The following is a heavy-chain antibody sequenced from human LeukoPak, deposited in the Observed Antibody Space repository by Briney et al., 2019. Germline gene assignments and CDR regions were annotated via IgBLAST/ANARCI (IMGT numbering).Heavy chain of an antibody. CDR3: ARTIVVLPAAPYYFDY. CDR2: IYYSGST. J-gene: IGHJ4*02. V-gene: IGHV4-59*01. D-gene: IGHD2-2*01. Sequence: PSETLSLTCTVSGGSISSYYWSWIRQPPGKGLEWIGYIYYSGSTNYNPSLKSRVTISVDTSKNQFSLKLSSVTAADTAVYYCARTIVVLPAAPYYFDYWGQGTLVTVSS. CDR1: GGSISSYY.